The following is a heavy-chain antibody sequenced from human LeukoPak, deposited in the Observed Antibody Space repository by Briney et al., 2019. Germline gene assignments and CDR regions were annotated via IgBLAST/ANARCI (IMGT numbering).Heavy chain of an antibody. J-gene: IGHJ5*02. CDR2: INGRGDNT. D-gene: IGHD3-16*01. Sequence: GGSLRLSCAASGFTLSTYAMSWVRQAPGKGLEWVSAINGRGDNTYYADFVKGRFTISRDNSKSTVFLQMNSLRTEDTAVYYCAKDRVSPGFNLFDPWGQGTLVTVSS. CDR1: GFTLSTYA. CDR3: AKDRVSPGFNLFDP. V-gene: IGHV3-23*01.